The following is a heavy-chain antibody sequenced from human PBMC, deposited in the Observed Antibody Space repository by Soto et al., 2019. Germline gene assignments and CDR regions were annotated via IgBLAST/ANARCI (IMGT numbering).Heavy chain of an antibody. CDR2: INHSGST. V-gene: IGHV4-34*01. CDR1: GGSFSGYY. Sequence: PSETLSLTCAVYGGSFSGYYWSWIRQPPGKGLEWIGEINHSGSTNYNPSLKSRVTISVDTSKNQFSLKLSSVTAADTAVYYCARGTRPPHGMDVWGQGTTVTVSS. J-gene: IGHJ6*02. CDR3: ARGTRPPHGMDV.